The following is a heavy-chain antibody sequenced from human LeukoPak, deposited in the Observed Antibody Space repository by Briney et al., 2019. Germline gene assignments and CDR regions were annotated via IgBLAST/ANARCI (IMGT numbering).Heavy chain of an antibody. J-gene: IGHJ4*02. D-gene: IGHD3-16*01. CDR2: IYHTGST. CDR1: GASVRSGSYY. CDR3: ASYDYVWGSLDF. V-gene: IGHV4-61*01. Sequence: SETLSLTCTVSGASVRSGSYYWTWIRQPPGEGLEWIGDIYHTGSTNYNPSLKSRVTFSLDKSKNHFALKLTSVTVADTAIYYCASYDYVWGSLDFWGQGTLVPVSS.